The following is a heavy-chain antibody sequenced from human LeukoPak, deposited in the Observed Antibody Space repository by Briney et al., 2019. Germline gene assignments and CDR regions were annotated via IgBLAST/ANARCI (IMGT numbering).Heavy chain of an antibody. CDR1: GGSISSYY. V-gene: IGHV4-59*01. D-gene: IGHD3-3*01. CDR3: ASRSSIWSGYQDTLYYFDS. J-gene: IGHJ4*02. Sequence: SETLSLTCTVSGGSISSYYWSWIRQPPGKRLEWIGHIYYSGGTNYNPSPKSRVTISVGTSKNQFSLKLSSVTAADTAVYYCASRSSIWSGYQDTLYYFDSWGQGTLVTVSS. CDR2: IYYSGGT.